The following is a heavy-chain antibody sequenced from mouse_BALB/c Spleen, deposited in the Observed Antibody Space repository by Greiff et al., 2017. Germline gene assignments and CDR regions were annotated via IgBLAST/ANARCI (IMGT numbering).Heavy chain of an antibody. Sequence: VQLQQPGAELVRPGASVKISCKASGYSFTGYYMHWVKQSHGKSLEWIGRVNPNNGGTSYNQKFKGKAILTVDKSSSTAYMELRSLTSEDSAVYYCARVYYGSSYFDYWGQGTTLTVSS. D-gene: IGHD1-1*01. CDR3: ARVYYGSSYFDY. V-gene: IGHV1-26*01. CDR1: GYSFTGYY. J-gene: IGHJ2*01. CDR2: VNPNNGGT.